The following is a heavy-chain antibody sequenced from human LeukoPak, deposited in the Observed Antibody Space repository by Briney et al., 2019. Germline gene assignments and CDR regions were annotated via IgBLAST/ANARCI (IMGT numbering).Heavy chain of an antibody. J-gene: IGHJ4*02. CDR1: GYTFTDYY. Sequence: GASVKVSCKASGYTFTDYYIYWVRQAPGQELEWMGRISPNNGGTNYAEKFQGRVTMTSDTSISTAYMELSRLTSDDTAVFYCARGAGLFTMLRGVIHWGQGTLVTVSS. D-gene: IGHD3-10*01. CDR2: ISPNNGGT. CDR3: ARGAGLFTMLRGVIH. V-gene: IGHV1-2*06.